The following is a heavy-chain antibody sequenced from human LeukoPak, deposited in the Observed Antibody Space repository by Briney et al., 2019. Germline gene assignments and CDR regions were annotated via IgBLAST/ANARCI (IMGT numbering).Heavy chain of an antibody. CDR1: GGSISSSSYY. J-gene: IGHJ6*02. CDR2: IYYSGST. D-gene: IGHD3-3*01. V-gene: IGHV4-39*01. CDR3: ARHVRFLEWLFGFRGMDV. Sequence: SETLSLTCTVSGGSISSSSYYWGWIRQPPGKGLEWIGSIYYSGSTYYNPSLKSRVTISVDTSKNQFSLKLSSVPAADTAVYYCARHVRFLEWLFGFRGMDVWGQGTTVTVSS.